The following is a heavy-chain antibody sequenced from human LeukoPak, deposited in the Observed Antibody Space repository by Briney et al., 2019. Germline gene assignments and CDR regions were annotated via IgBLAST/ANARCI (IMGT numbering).Heavy chain of an antibody. Sequence: SETLSLTCAVYGGSFSGYYWSWIRQPPGKGLEWIGEINHSGSTNYNPSLKSRVTISVDTSKNQFSLKLSSVTAADTAVYYCARGTNRLPKAFDIWGQGTMVTVSS. CDR1: GGSFSGYY. D-gene: IGHD4-11*01. CDR3: ARGTNRLPKAFDI. J-gene: IGHJ3*02. CDR2: INHSGST. V-gene: IGHV4-34*01.